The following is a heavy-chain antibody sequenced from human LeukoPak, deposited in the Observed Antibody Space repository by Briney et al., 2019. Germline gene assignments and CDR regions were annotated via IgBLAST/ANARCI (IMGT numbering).Heavy chain of an antibody. CDR3: ASLVGFRPY. CDR2: ISGSGGST. D-gene: IGHD2-15*01. J-gene: IGHJ4*02. CDR1: GFTFSSYA. V-gene: IGHV3-23*01. Sequence: GGSLRLSCAASGFTFSSYAMSWVRQAQGKGQEWVSAISGSGGSTYYADSVKGRFTISIDNSKNTLYLQMNSLRAEDTAGYYCASLVGFRPYLGQGTLVTVSS.